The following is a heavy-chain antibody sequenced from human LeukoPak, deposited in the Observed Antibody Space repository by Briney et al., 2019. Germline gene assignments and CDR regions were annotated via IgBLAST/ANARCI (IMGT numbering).Heavy chain of an antibody. CDR3: AKDPYYYDSSGYGYGMDV. Sequence: GGSLRLSCAASGFTFSSYAINWVRRAPGRGLEWVSVISDSGDSTYYADSVKGRFTISRDNSKNTLYLQMNSLRAEDTAVYYCAKDPYYYDSSGYGYGMDVWGQGTTVTVSS. D-gene: IGHD3-22*01. CDR2: ISDSGDST. CDR1: GFTFSSYA. V-gene: IGHV3-23*01. J-gene: IGHJ6*02.